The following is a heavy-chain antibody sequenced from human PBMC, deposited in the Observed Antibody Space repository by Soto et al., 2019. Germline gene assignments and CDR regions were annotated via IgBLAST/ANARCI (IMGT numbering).Heavy chain of an antibody. V-gene: IGHV3-9*01. CDR3: AKGQLRYFDWPIGR. CDR2: ISWNSGSI. CDR1: GFTFDDYA. J-gene: IGHJ5*02. Sequence: EVQLVESGGGLVQPGRSLRLSCAASGFTFDDYAMHWVRQAPGKGLEWVSGISWNSGSIGYADSVKGRFTISRDNAKNSLYLQMNSLRAEDTALYYCAKGQLRYFDWPIGRWGQGTLVTVSS. D-gene: IGHD3-9*01.